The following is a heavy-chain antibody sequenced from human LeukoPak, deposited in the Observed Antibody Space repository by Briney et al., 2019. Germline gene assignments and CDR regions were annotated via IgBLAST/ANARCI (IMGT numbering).Heavy chain of an antibody. CDR1: GGSISSGGYY. Sequence: SETLSLTCTVSGGSISSGGYYWSWIRQHPGKGLEWIGYIYYSGSTYYNPSLKSRVTISVDTSKNQFSLKLSSVTAADTAVYYCARVPAKYCSSTSCSHAYDYWGQGTLVTVSS. CDR2: IYYSGST. V-gene: IGHV4-31*03. J-gene: IGHJ4*02. CDR3: ARVPAKYCSSTSCSHAYDY. D-gene: IGHD2-2*01.